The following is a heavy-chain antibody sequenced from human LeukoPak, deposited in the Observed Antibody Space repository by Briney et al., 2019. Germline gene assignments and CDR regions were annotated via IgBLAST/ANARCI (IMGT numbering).Heavy chain of an antibody. CDR1: GGSISSSNW. V-gene: IGHV4-4*02. Sequence: TSGTLSLTCAVSGGSISSSNWWSWVRPPPGKGLEWIGEIYHSGSTNYNPSLKSRVTISVDKSKNRFSLKLSSVTAADTAVYYCARLRYFDWSFDYWGQGTLVTVSS. D-gene: IGHD3-9*01. CDR3: ARLRYFDWSFDY. J-gene: IGHJ4*02. CDR2: IYHSGST.